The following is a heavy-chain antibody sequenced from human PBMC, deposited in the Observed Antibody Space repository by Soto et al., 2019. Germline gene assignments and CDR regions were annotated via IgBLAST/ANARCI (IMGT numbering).Heavy chain of an antibody. Sequence: QVQLVESGGGVVQPGRSLRLSCAASGFTFSSYAMHWVRQAPGKGLEWVAVISYDGSNKYYADSVKGRFTISRDNSKNTLSLQMPSLRGEDTAVYYCAREIERLLGCWGQGTLVTFSS. J-gene: IGHJ4*02. V-gene: IGHV3-30-3*01. CDR1: GFTFSSYA. CDR3: AREIERLLGC. CDR2: ISYDGSNK. D-gene: IGHD3-3*01.